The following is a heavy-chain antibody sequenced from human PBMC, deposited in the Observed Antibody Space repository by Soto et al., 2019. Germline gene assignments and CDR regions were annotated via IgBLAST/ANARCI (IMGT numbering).Heavy chain of an antibody. CDR3: ARGPGLDSSSWEQTYYYHGMDV. V-gene: IGHV1-2*04. CDR1: GYTFTRYY. J-gene: IGHJ6*02. D-gene: IGHD6-13*01. CDR2: INPNSGGT. Sequence: ASVKVSCKASGYTFTRYYMHWVRQAPGQGLEWMGWINPNSGGTNYAQKFQGWVTMTRDTSISTAYMELSRLRSDDTAVYYCARGPGLDSSSWEQTYYYHGMDVWGQGTTVTVSS.